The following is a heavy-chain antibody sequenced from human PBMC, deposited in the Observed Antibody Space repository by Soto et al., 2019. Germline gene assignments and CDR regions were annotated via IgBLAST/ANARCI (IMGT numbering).Heavy chain of an antibody. CDR3: ARDRRIRSRDAFDI. Sequence: QVQLQESGPGLVKPSQTLSLTCTVSGGSISSGGYYGSWIRQHPGKGLEWIGYIYYSGSTYYNPSLKSRVTISVDTSKNQFSLKLSSVTAADTAVYYCARDRRIRSRDAFDIWGQGTMVTVSS. CDR1: GGSISSGGYY. V-gene: IGHV4-31*03. CDR2: IYYSGST. J-gene: IGHJ3*02. D-gene: IGHD3-10*01.